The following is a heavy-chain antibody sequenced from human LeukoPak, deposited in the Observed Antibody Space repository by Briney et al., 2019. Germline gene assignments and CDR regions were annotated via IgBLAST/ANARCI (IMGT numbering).Heavy chain of an antibody. D-gene: IGHD6-6*01. V-gene: IGHV5-51*01. Sequence: PGESLKISCKGSGYSFTNYWIGWLRQMPGKGLEWMAIIYPGDSDTRYSPSFQGQVTISADKSISTAYLQWSSLKASDTAMYYCARLQSIAARPEDYWGQGTLVTVSS. CDR2: IYPGDSDT. J-gene: IGHJ4*02. CDR1: GYSFTNYW. CDR3: ARLQSIAARPEDY.